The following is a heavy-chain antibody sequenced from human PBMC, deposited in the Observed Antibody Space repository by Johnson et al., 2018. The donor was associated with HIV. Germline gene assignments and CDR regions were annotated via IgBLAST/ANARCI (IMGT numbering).Heavy chain of an antibody. CDR1: GFTFSNYW. J-gene: IGHJ3*02. V-gene: IGHV3-74*02. Sequence: VQLVESGGGLVQPGGSLRLSCAASGFTFSNYWMHWVRQAPGEGLVWVSRINSDETHKNYADSVKGRFTISRDNAKNTLYLQMNSLKAEDTAVYYCARQGSGLDILGQGTMVTVSS. CDR2: INSDETHK. CDR3: ARQGSGLDI. D-gene: IGHD6-25*01.